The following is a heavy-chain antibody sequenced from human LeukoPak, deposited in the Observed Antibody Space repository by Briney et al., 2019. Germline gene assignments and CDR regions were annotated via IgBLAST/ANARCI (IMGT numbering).Heavy chain of an antibody. CDR3: AREATVTTGFDY. CDR1: GGSISSGDYY. CDR2: IYYSGST. Sequence: SETLSLTCTVSGGSISSGDYYWSWIRQPPGKGPEWIGYIYYSGSTYYNPSLKSRVTISVDTSKNQFSLKLSSVTAADTAVYYCAREATVTTGFDYWGQGTLVTVSS. D-gene: IGHD4-17*01. V-gene: IGHV4-30-4*01. J-gene: IGHJ4*02.